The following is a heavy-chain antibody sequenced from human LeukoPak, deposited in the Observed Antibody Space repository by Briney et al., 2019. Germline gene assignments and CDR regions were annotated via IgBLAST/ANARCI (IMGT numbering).Heavy chain of an antibody. D-gene: IGHD6-19*01. CDR2: ISSSSSYI. CDR1: SFTVSCKR. V-gene: IGHV3-21*01. Sequence: WGTLRLSCAGSSFTVSCKRWNRVRQGPGIELMGCSSISSSSSYIYYADSVKGRFTISRDSAKNSLYLQMNSLRAEDTAVYYCARVGSSGLYDAFDIWGQGTMVTVSS. J-gene: IGHJ3*02. CDR3: ARVGSSGLYDAFDI.